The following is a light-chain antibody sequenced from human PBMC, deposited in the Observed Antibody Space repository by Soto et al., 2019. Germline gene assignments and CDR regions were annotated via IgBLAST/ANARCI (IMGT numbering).Light chain of an antibody. Sequence: QSALTQPASVSGSPGQSITISCTGTSSDVGSYNLVSWYQQHPGRAPKLIIYEGIRRPSGVSNRFSGSKSGNTASLTISGLQAEDEADYYCCSYAGSSTFVLFGGGTKLTVL. CDR1: SSDVGSYNL. CDR3: CSYAGSSTFVL. V-gene: IGLV2-23*03. J-gene: IGLJ2*01. CDR2: EGI.